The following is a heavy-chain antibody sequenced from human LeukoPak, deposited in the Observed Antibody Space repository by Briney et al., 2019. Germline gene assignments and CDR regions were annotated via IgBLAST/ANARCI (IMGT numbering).Heavy chain of an antibody. J-gene: IGHJ4*02. D-gene: IGHD3-3*01. V-gene: IGHV3-21*01. CDR1: GFTFSSFT. Sequence: GGSLRLSCAASGFTFSSFTMNWVRQAPGKGLEWVSSITTSTSYIYYADSVKGRFTISRDNAKNSLYLQMNSLRAEDTAVYYCARDYSYGSGYLYWGQGTLVTVSS. CDR2: ITTSTSYI. CDR3: ARDYSYGSGYLY.